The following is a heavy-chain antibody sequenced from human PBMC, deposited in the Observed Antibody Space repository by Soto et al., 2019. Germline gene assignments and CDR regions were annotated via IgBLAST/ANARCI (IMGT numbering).Heavy chain of an antibody. Sequence: GGSLRLSCAASGFTFSSYAMSWVRKAPGKGLEWVSAISGSGGSTYYADSVKGRFTISRDNSKNTLYLQMNSLRAEDTAVYYCAKVSSRVIIGYNVDYWGQGTLVTVSS. J-gene: IGHJ4*02. CDR1: GFTFSSYA. CDR3: AKVSSRVIIGYNVDY. D-gene: IGHD3-3*01. V-gene: IGHV3-23*01. CDR2: ISGSGGST.